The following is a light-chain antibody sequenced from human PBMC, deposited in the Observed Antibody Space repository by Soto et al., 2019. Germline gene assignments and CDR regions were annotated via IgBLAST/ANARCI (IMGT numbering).Light chain of an antibody. V-gene: IGKV3-11*01. J-gene: IGKJ4*01. CDR1: QSVSRY. Sequence: EIVLTQSPATLSLSPGERATLSCRASQSVSRYLAWYQQKPCQAPRLLIYDASNRATGIPARFSGSGSGTDFTLTISSLEPEDFAVYYCQQRSNWPPLTFGGGTKVESK. CDR2: DAS. CDR3: QQRSNWPPLT.